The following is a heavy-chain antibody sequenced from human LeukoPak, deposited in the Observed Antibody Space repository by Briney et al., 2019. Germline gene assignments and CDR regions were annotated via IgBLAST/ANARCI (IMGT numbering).Heavy chain of an antibody. Sequence: GRSVRLFCAASGFTFSSYWMHWVRQAPGKGLVWVSRINIDGCSTSYADSVKGRFTISRDNAKNTLYLQMNSLRAEDTAVYYCARDTVTNNWFDPWGQGTLVTVSS. CDR3: ARDTVTNNWFDP. CDR1: GFTFSSYW. V-gene: IGHV3-74*01. CDR2: INIDGCST. D-gene: IGHD4-11*01. J-gene: IGHJ5*02.